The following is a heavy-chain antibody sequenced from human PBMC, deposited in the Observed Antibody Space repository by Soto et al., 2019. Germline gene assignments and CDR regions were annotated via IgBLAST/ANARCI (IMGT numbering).Heavy chain of an antibody. V-gene: IGHV3-74*03. CDR1: DFTFSNRW. CDR3: AKATATGGGAFDI. Sequence: GGSLRLSCVASDFTFSNRWMHWVRQVPGKGLVWVSHINSDGSSTTYADSVKGRFTTSRDNAKKTVYLQMNSLTAGDTALYYCAKATATGGGAFDICGQGTMVTV. CDR2: INSDGSST. J-gene: IGHJ3*02. D-gene: IGHD2-8*02.